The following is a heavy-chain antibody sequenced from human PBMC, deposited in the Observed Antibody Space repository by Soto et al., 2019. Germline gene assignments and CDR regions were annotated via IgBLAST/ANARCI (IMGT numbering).Heavy chain of an antibody. CDR1: GVSISSYY. V-gene: IGHV4-4*07. CDR3: ARDRTGNYFYYRGMDV. Sequence: SETLSLTCTVSGVSISSYYWSWILHPAWKGLEWIGHIYSSGSTNYNPSLKSRVTMSVDTSKNQFSLKLSSVTAADTAVYYCARDRTGNYFYYRGMDVWGKGTTVTVSS. CDR2: IYSSGST. J-gene: IGHJ6*04. D-gene: IGHD3-9*01.